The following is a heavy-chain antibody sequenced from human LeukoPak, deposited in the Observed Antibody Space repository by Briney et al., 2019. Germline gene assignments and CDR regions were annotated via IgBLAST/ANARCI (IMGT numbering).Heavy chain of an antibody. D-gene: IGHD2-8*01. CDR1: GYTFTVYY. J-gene: IGHJ4*02. V-gene: IGHV1-2*02. CDR3: ARDGEHIVLMVYAGYYFDY. CDR2: INPNSGGT. Sequence: ASVKVSCKASGYTFTVYYMHWVRQAPGQGLEWMGWINPNSGGTNYAQKFQGRVTMTRDTSISTAYMELSRLRSDDTAVHYCARDGEHIVLMVYAGYYFDYWGQGTLVTVSS.